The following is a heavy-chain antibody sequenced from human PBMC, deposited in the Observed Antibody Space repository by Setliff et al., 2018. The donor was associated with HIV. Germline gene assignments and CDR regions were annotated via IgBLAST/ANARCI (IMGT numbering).Heavy chain of an antibody. J-gene: IGHJ4*02. Sequence: ASVKVSCKASGFTFNHYALSWVRQAPGQRPEWMGGTIPMSDIPNYAQNFQGRFTITADHSTTTTHMELSSLSSEDTAVYYCVRVGPWYYGRSGYLASWDYWGQGTQVTVSS. CDR3: VRVGPWYYGRSGYLASWDY. V-gene: IGHV1-69*10. CDR2: TIPMSDIP. CDR1: GFTFNHYA. D-gene: IGHD3-22*01.